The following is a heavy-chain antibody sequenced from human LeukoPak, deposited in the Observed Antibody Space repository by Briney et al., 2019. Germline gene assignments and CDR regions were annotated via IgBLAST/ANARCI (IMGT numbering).Heavy chain of an antibody. CDR2: IYYSGST. V-gene: IGHV4-39*01. CDR3: ARGSIVVVPAAMEYYFDY. Sequence: PSETLSLTCTVSGGSISSYYWGWIRQPPGKGLEWIGSIYYSGSTYYNPSLKSRVTISVDTSKNQFSLKLSSVTAADTAVYYCARGSIVVVPAAMEYYFDYWGQGTLVTVSS. J-gene: IGHJ4*02. D-gene: IGHD2-2*01. CDR1: GGSISSYY.